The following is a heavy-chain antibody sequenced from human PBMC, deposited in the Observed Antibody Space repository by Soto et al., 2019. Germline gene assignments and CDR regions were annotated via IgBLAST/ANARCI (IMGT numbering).Heavy chain of an antibody. J-gene: IGHJ4*02. CDR2: INSDGSST. CDR1: GFTFSSYW. CDR3: ASRRLERCSGGSCYSNW. D-gene: IGHD2-15*01. Sequence: EVQLAESGGGLVQPGGSLRLSCAASGFTFSSYWMHWVRQAPGKGLVWVSRINSDGSSTSYADSVKGRFTISRDNAKNTLYLQMNSLRAEDTAVYYCASRRLERCSGGSCYSNWWGQGTLVTVSS. V-gene: IGHV3-74*01.